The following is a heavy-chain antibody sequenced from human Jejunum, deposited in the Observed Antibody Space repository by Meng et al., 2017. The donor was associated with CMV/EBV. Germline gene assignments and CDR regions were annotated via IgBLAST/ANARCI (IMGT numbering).Heavy chain of an antibody. V-gene: IGHV4-39*07. J-gene: IGHJ6*02. CDR3: MRDGRVNRYREGLDV. CDR1: INVDNFY. CDR2: GYFGGAR. D-gene: IGHD2-15*01. Sequence: INVDNFYWGWVRQPPGKGLEWIGSGYFGGARYYSSSLQSRVAISMDTSKNSFSLNMGSVTAADTAVYYCMRDGRVNRYREGLDVWGQGTTVTVSS.